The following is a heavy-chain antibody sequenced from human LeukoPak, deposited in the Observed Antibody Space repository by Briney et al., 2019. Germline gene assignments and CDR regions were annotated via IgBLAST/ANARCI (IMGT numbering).Heavy chain of an antibody. CDR2: IYHSGST. CDR3: ARDLSYGWFDP. J-gene: IGHJ5*02. Sequence: PSETLSLTCTVSGYSISSGYYWGWIRQPPGKGLEWIGSIYHSGSTYYNPSLKSRVTISVDRSKNQFSLKLSSVTAADTAVYYCARDLSYGWFDPWGQGTLVTVSS. CDR1: GYSISSGYY. D-gene: IGHD1-26*01. V-gene: IGHV4-38-2*02.